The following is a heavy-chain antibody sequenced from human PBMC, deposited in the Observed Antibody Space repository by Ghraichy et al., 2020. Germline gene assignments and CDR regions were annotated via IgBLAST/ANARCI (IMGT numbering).Heavy chain of an antibody. V-gene: IGHV4-31*03. CDR3: ARARRSVVRGEDAESFDY. Sequence: SETLSLTCTVSGGSISSGGYYWSWIRQHPGKGLEWIGYIYYSGSTYYNPSLKSRVTISVDTSKNQFSLKLSSVTAADTAVYYCARARRSVVRGEDAESFDYWGQGTLVTVSS. D-gene: IGHD3-10*01. CDR1: GGSISSGGYY. J-gene: IGHJ4*02. CDR2: IYYSGST.